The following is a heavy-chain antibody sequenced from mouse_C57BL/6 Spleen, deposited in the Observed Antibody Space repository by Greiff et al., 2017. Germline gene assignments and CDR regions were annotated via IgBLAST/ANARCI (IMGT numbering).Heavy chain of an antibody. V-gene: IGHV7-3*01. Sequence: DVKLQESGGGLVQPGGSLSLSCAASGFTFTDYYMSWVRQPPGKALEWLGFIRNKANGYTTEYSASVKGRFNISRDNSQSILYLQMNALRAEDSATYYCARFYSNYPYYFDYWGQGTTLTVSS. CDR2: IRNKANGYTT. CDR1: GFTFTDYY. J-gene: IGHJ2*01. D-gene: IGHD2-5*01. CDR3: ARFYSNYPYYFDY.